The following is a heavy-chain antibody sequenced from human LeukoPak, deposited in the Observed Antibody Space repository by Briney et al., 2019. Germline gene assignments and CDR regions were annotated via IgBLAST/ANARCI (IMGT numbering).Heavy chain of an antibody. V-gene: IGHV1-46*01. D-gene: IGHD6-13*01. Sequence: ASVKVSCKASGYSFTSHYMHWVRQAPGQGLEWLGLINPSGSSTLYAQKFQGRVTMTRDMSTTTDYMELSSLRSEDTAVYYCAGDESISWFFNWGQGTLVTVSS. CDR1: GYSFTSHY. CDR2: INPSGSST. J-gene: IGHJ4*02. CDR3: AGDESISWFFN.